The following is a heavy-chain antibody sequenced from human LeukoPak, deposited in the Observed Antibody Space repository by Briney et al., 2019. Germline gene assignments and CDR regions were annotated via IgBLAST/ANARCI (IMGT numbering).Heavy chain of an antibody. CDR2: IYPSNSYT. V-gene: IGHV5-51*01. J-gene: IGHJ3*01. CDR3: AKHAYSDSTSAFDF. D-gene: IGHD1-26*01. CDR1: GYSFSNYW. Sequence: GESLKISCEASGYSFSNYWIGWVRQMPGKGLECLGIIYPSNSYTRYSPSFQGQVIISADKSINTAFLQWNSLKASDTAMYYCAKHAYSDSTSAFDFWGQGTMVTVSS.